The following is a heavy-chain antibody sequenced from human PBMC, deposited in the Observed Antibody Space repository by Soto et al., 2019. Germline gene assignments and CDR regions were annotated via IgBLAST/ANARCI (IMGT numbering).Heavy chain of an antibody. Sequence: ASVKVSCKASGYTFTGYYMHWVRQAPGQGLEWMGWINPNSGGTNYAQKFQGRVTMTRDTSISTAYMELSRLRSDDTAVYYCARYYYDSSGYYYDYWGQGTLVTVPQ. V-gene: IGHV1-2*02. J-gene: IGHJ4*02. CDR2: INPNSGGT. D-gene: IGHD3-22*01. CDR3: ARYYYDSSGYYYDY. CDR1: GYTFTGYY.